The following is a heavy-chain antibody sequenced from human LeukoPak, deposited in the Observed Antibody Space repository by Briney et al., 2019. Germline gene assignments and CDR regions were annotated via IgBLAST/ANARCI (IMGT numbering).Heavy chain of an antibody. J-gene: IGHJ4*02. Sequence: GGSLRLSCAASGFTFSNYAMNWVRQAPGKGLEWVSSISTGGTYIYYADSVKGRFTISRDNAKNSLYLQMNTLRAEDTAVYYCAGISGAGTFWGQGTLVTVSS. D-gene: IGHD6-13*01. V-gene: IGHV3-21*01. CDR3: AGISGAGTF. CDR1: GFTFSNYA. CDR2: ISTGGTYI.